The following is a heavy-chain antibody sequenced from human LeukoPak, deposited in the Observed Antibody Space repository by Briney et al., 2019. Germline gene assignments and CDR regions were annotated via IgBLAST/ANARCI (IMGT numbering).Heavy chain of an antibody. CDR1: GDSVSSYY. J-gene: IGHJ1*01. Sequence: PSETLSLTCTVSGDSVSSYYWSWIRQPPGKGLEWIGYINYSGSTNYNPSLKSRVTISGDTSKNQFSLKLSSVTAADTAVYYCASSPPGTEYLHHWGQGTLVTVSS. CDR2: INYSGST. V-gene: IGHV4-59*08. CDR3: ASSPPGTEYLHH.